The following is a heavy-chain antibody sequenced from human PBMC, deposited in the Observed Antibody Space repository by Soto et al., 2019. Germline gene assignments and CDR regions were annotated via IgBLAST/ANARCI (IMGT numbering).Heavy chain of an antibody. CDR2: IWNDGSNR. CDR1: GITFTTYG. Sequence: GGSLRLSCAASGITFTTYGMHWVRQAPGKGLEWVADIWNDGSNRHYVDSVKGRFTISRDNSKNTLYLQMNSLRAEDTAVYYCARETLDEGFRNFDYWGQGTLVTVSS. V-gene: IGHV3-33*01. CDR3: ARETLDEGFRNFDY. J-gene: IGHJ4*02.